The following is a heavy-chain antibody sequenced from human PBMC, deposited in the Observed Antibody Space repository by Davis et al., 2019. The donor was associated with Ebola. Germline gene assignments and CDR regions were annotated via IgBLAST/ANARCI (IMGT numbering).Heavy chain of an antibody. J-gene: IGHJ2*01. CDR2: FYYSGST. Sequence: MPSETLSLTCTVSGGSISNYYWSWIRQPPEKRLEWIGNFYYSGSTSYNPSLKNRVTMSVDTSKNQVSLRLISVTAADTAVYYCAKIASWGDWYFDLWGRGTLVTVSS. CDR3: AKIASWGDWYFDL. CDR1: GGSISNYY. D-gene: IGHD7-27*01. V-gene: IGHV4-59*01.